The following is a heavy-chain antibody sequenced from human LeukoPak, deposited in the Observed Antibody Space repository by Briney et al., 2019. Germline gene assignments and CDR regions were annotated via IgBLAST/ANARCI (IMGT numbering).Heavy chain of an antibody. CDR3: ARVVTPRYCSSTSCYWKGWFDP. Sequence: GASVKVSCKASGGTLIRYAISWVRQAPGQGLEWMGGTIASFGTANYEQKFQGRVTISADESSGTAYMELSSLRSEDTAVYYCARVVTPRYCSSTSCYWKGWFDPWGQGTLVTVSS. D-gene: IGHD2-2*01. V-gene: IGHV1-69*13. J-gene: IGHJ5*02. CDR2: TIASFGTA. CDR1: GGTLIRYA.